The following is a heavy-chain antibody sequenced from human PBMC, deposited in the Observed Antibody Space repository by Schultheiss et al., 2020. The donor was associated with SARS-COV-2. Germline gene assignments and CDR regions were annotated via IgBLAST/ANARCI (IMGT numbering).Heavy chain of an antibody. CDR2: ISSSSSYI. CDR3: ARDYRGSGYIFGHYYYGMDV. Sequence: GGSLRLSCAASGFTFDDYAMHWVRQAPGKGLEWVSSISSSSSYIYYADSVKGRFTISRDNAKNSLYLQMNSLRAEDTAVYYCARDYRGSGYIFGHYYYGMDVWGQGTTVTVSS. CDR1: GFTFDDYA. J-gene: IGHJ6*02. V-gene: IGHV3-21*01. D-gene: IGHD3-22*01.